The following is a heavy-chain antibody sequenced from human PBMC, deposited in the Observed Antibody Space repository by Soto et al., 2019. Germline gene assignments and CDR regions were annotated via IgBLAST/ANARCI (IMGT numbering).Heavy chain of an antibody. Sequence: QVQLVESGGGVVQPGRSLRLSCAASGFTFSSYGMHWVRQAPGKGLEWVAVISYDGSNKYYADSVKGRFTISRHNSKNTLYLQMNSLRAEDTAVYYCAKDEKLITIFGVVIDYWGQGTLVTVSS. V-gene: IGHV3-30*18. CDR3: AKDEKLITIFGVVIDY. CDR2: ISYDGSNK. J-gene: IGHJ4*02. D-gene: IGHD3-3*01. CDR1: GFTFSSYG.